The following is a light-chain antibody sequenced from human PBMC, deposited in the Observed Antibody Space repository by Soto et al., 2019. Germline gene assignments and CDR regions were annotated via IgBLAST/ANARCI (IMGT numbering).Light chain of an antibody. CDR2: GPS. CDR3: QQYGSTPYT. V-gene: IGKV3-20*01. CDR1: QSVSSSY. Sequence: EIVLTQSPGTLSLSPGERATLSCRASQSVSSSYLAWYQQKPGQAPRLLIYGPSSRATGILDRFSGSGSGTDFTLTISSLEPEDFAVYYCQQYGSTPYTVGQGTKLEIK. J-gene: IGKJ2*01.